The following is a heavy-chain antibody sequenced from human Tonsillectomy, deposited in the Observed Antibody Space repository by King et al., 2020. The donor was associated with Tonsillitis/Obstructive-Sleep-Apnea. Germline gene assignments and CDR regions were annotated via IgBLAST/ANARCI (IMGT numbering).Heavy chain of an antibody. CDR3: ARGEGYYDFWSGYYFDY. D-gene: IGHD3-3*01. Sequence: VQLQQWGAGLLKPSETLSLTCAVYGGSFSGYYWSWIRQPPGKGLEWIGEINHSGSTNYKPSLKSRFTISVDTSKNQFSLKLSSVTAADTAVYYCARGEGYYDFWSGYYFDYWGQGTLVTVSS. V-gene: IGHV4-34*01. CDR2: INHSGST. J-gene: IGHJ4*02. CDR1: GGSFSGYY.